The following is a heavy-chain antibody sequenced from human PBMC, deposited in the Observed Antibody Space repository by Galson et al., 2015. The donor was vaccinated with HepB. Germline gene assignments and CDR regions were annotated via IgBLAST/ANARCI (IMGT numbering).Heavy chain of an antibody. CDR1: GFTFYSFG. V-gene: IGHV3-30*18. CDR3: AKDRVNYDSSGYSLDY. Sequence: SLRLSCAASGFTFYSFGMHWVRQAPGKGLEWVAIISYDGSNKYYADSVKGRFTISRDNFKNTLYLQMNSLRADDTAVYYCAKDRVNYDSSGYSLDYWGQGTLVTVSS. CDR2: ISYDGSNK. D-gene: IGHD3-22*01. J-gene: IGHJ4*02.